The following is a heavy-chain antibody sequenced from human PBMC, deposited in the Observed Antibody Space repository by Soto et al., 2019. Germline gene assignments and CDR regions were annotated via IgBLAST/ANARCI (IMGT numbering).Heavy chain of an antibody. D-gene: IGHD3-16*02. J-gene: IGHJ4*02. V-gene: IGHV4-59*06. CDR1: GGSINHYY. CDR2: IYYSGST. CDR3: ARGVIH. Sequence: TSETLSLTCTVSGGSINHYYWTWIRQHPGKGLEWIGYIYYSGSTSYNPSLKSRLTISVDTSKNQFSLKLSSVTAADTAVYYCARGVIHWGQGTLVTVSS.